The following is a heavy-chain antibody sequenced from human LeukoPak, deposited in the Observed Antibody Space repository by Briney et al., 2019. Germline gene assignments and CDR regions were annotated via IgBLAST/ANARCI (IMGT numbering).Heavy chain of an antibody. CDR3: ARIYGDYSGIDY. CDR1: GVSISGYY. CDR2: IYTSGST. D-gene: IGHD4-17*01. J-gene: IGHJ4*02. Sequence: TSETLSLTCTVSGVSISGYYWSWIRQPAGKGLEWIGRIYTSGSTNYNSSLKSRVTMSVDTSKNQFSLKLSSVTAADTAVYYCARIYGDYSGIDYWGQGTLVTVSS. V-gene: IGHV4-4*07.